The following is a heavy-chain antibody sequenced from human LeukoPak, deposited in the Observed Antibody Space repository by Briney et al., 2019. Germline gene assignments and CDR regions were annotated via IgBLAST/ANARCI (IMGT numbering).Heavy chain of an antibody. D-gene: IGHD4-17*01. J-gene: IGHJ4*02. CDR2: ISYDGSNK. V-gene: IGHV3-30-3*01. CDR1: GFTFSSYA. CDR3: ARGSKSYGDYIRSRIHYFDY. Sequence: HPGRSLRLSCAASGFTFSSYAMHWVRQPPGKGLEWVAAISYDGSNKYYADSVKGRFTISRDNSKNTLYLQMNSLRAEDTAVYYCARGSKSYGDYIRSRIHYFDYWGQGTLVTVSS.